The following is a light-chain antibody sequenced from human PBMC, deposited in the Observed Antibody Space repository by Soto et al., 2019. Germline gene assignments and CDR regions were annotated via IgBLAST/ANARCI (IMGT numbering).Light chain of an antibody. CDR1: SSKIESNY. J-gene: IGLJ1*01. V-gene: IGLV1-47*01. CDR3: AAWDDSLSGPHYV. CDR2: RNN. Sequence: QSVLTQPPSASGTPGQMVTISCSGNSSKIESNYVYWYQQLPGTAPKLLIYRNNQRPSGVPDRFSGSKSGTSASLAISGLRSEDEADYYCAAWDDSLSGPHYVFGTGTKVTVL.